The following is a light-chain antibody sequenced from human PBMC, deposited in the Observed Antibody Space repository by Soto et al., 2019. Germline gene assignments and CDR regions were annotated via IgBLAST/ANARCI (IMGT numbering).Light chain of an antibody. CDR3: CSYASSSSYV. CDR2: EGT. Sequence: QSVLTQPASVSGSPGQSITISCTGTSSDVGGYNYVSWYQQHPGKAPKLIIYEGTQRPSGVSSRFSGSKSGNTASLTISGLQAEDEADYYCCSYASSSSYVFGTGTKVTVL. CDR1: SSDVGGYNY. J-gene: IGLJ1*01. V-gene: IGLV2-23*01.